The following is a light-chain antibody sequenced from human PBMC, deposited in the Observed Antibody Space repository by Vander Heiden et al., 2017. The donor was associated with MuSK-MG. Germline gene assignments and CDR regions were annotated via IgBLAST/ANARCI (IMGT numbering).Light chain of an antibody. Sequence: EIVMTQSPATLSVSPGEGATLSCRASQSVSSNLAWYQQKPGQAPRLLSYGASTRATGIPARFSGSGSGTEFTLTISSLQSEDFAVYYCQQYNNGPPITFGQGTRLEIK. CDR3: QQYNNGPPIT. J-gene: IGKJ5*01. CDR2: GAS. V-gene: IGKV3-15*01. CDR1: QSVSSN.